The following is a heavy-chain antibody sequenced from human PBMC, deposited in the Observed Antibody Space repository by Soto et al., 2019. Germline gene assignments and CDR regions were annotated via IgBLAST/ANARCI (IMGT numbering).Heavy chain of an antibody. CDR3: ARGSWDDVSGHYYMDV. V-gene: IGHV6-1*01. Sequence: WVRQTPSRGLEWLGRTYYKSKWYYTYAASVKSRITVSPDTSKNQFSLQLTSVTPEDTAVYYCARGSWDDVSGHYYMDVWDKGTTVTVSS. J-gene: IGHJ6*03. CDR2: TYYKSKWYY. D-gene: IGHD1-1*01.